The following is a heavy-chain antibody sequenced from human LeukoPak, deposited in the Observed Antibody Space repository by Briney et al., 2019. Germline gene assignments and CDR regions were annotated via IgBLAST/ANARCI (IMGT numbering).Heavy chain of an antibody. CDR1: GFTFSSYW. V-gene: IGHV3-7*01. CDR2: IKQDGSEK. J-gene: IGHJ4*02. Sequence: PGGSLRLSCAASGFTFSSYWMSWVRQAPGKGLEWVANIKQDGSEKYYVDSVKGRFTISRDNAKNSLYLQMNSLRAEDTAVYYCAKNMITFGGVIGYWGQGTLVTVSS. D-gene: IGHD3-16*01. CDR3: AKNMITFGGVIGY.